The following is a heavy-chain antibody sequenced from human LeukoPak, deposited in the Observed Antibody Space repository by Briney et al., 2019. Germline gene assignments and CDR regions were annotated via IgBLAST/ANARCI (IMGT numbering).Heavy chain of an antibody. CDR1: GFTFSSYA. J-gene: IGHJ4*02. CDR2: ISSSSSYI. CDR3: ARDPGGYSSSSFDY. D-gene: IGHD6-6*01. V-gene: IGHV3-21*01. Sequence: GGSLRLSCAASGFTFSSYAMSWVRQAPGKGLEWVSSISSSSSYIYYADSVKGRFTISRDNAKNSLYLQMNSLRAEDTAVYYCARDPGGYSSSSFDYWGQGTLVTVSS.